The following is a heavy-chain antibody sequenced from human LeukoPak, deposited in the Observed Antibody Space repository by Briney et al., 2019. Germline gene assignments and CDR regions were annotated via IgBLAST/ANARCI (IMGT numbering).Heavy chain of an antibody. Sequence: ASVKVSCKASGGTFSSYAISWVRQAPGQGLEWMGGIIPIFGTANYAQKFQGRVTITTDESTSTAYMELSSLRSEDTAVYYCARDRGAYSSSSYLGYWGQGTLVTVSS. V-gene: IGHV1-69*05. D-gene: IGHD6-6*01. CDR3: ARDRGAYSSSSYLGY. CDR2: IIPIFGTA. J-gene: IGHJ4*02. CDR1: GGTFSSYA.